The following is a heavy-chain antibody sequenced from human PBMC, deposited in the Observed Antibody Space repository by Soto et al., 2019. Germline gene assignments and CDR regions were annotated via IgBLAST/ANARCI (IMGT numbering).Heavy chain of an antibody. Sequence: SETLSLTCSVSGASVSGGSHYWSWIRQSPGKGLEWIGFIYYSGSTNYNPSLKSRVTISVDTSKNPFSLKVSSVTAADTAVYFCARDTLRYSSSHFFDQWGQGTLVTVSS. V-gene: IGHV4-61*01. J-gene: IGHJ4*02. D-gene: IGHD6-6*01. CDR3: ARDTLRYSSSHFFDQ. CDR2: IYYSGST. CDR1: GASVSGGSHY.